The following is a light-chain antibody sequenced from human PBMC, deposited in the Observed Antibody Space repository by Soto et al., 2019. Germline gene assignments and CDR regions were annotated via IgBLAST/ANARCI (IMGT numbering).Light chain of an antibody. CDR1: QSVSSSY. V-gene: IGKV3-20*01. J-gene: IGKJ5*01. CDR3: QQYGSSSIT. CDR2: GAS. Sequence: EIVLTQSPGTLSLSPGERATLSCRASQSVSSSYLAWYQQKPGQAPRLLIYGASSRATGIPDRFSGSGSGTDFTLTISRLEPEEFAVYYCQQYGSSSITFLQGTRLEIK.